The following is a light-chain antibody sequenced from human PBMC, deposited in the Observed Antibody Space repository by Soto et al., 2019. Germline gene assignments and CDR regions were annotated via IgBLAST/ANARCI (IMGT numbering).Light chain of an antibody. Sequence: QSVLTEPACVSGSPGQSITISCTRTSSDVGSYNLVSWYQQHPGKAPKLMIYEGSKRPSGVSNRFSGSKSGNTASLTISGLQAEDEADYYCCSYAGSSTYVFGTGTKVTVL. CDR1: SSDVGSYNL. CDR2: EGS. CDR3: CSYAGSSTYV. V-gene: IGLV2-23*01. J-gene: IGLJ1*01.